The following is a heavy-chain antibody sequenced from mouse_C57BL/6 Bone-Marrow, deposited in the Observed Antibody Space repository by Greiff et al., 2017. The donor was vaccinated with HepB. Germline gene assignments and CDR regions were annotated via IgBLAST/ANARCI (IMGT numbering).Heavy chain of an antibody. CDR3: ARWGYYSNLDY. CDR2: IHPNSGST. V-gene: IGHV1-64*01. Sequence: QVQLQQPGAELVKPGASVKLSCKASGYTFTSYWMHWVKQRPGQGLEWIGMIHPNSGSTNYNEKFKSKATLTVDKSSSTAYMQLSSLTSEYSSVYYFARWGYYSNLDYWGQGTTLTVSS. J-gene: IGHJ2*01. D-gene: IGHD2-5*01. CDR1: GYTFTSYW.